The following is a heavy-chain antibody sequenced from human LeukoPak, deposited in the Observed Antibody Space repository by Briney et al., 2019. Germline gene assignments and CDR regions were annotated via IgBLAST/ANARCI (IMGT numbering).Heavy chain of an antibody. D-gene: IGHD4-11*01. V-gene: IGHV4-31*03. Sequence: PSETLSLTCTVSGGSISSGGYYWSWIRQHPGKGLEWIGYIYYSGSTYYNPSLKSRATISVDTSKNQFSLKLSSVTAADTAVYYCARGKGLHLFDYWGQGTLVTVSS. CDR1: GGSISSGGYY. J-gene: IGHJ4*02. CDR3: ARGKGLHLFDY. CDR2: IYYSGST.